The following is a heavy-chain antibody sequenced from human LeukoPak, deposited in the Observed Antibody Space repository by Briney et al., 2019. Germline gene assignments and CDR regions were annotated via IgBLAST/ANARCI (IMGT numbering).Heavy chain of an antibody. J-gene: IGHJ4*02. CDR3: ARAGDYGGNSGVLGY. Sequence: SETLSLTCTVSGGSISSGGYFWSWIRQHPGKGLEWIGYIYYSGSTYYNPSPKSRVTISVDTSKNQFSLKLSSVTAADTAVDYCARAGDYGGNSGVLGYWGQGTLVTVSS. CDR2: IYYSGST. V-gene: IGHV4-31*03. D-gene: IGHD4-23*01. CDR1: GGSISSGGYF.